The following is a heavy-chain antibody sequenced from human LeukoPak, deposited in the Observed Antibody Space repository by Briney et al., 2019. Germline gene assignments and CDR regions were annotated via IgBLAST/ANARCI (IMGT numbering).Heavy chain of an antibody. Sequence: SETLSLTCTVSGGSLTNYYWSWIRQPPGKGLEWIGYMYYSGSTNFNPSLKSRVTISVDTSKNQFSLKLSSVTAADTAVYYCARANRYDLYFDYWGQGTLVTVSS. CDR1: GGSLTNYY. CDR2: MYYSGST. J-gene: IGHJ4*02. D-gene: IGHD5-12*01. CDR3: ARANRYDLYFDY. V-gene: IGHV4-59*01.